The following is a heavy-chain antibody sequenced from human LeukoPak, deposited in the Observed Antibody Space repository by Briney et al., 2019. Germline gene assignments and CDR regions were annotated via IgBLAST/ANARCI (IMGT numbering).Heavy chain of an antibody. CDR3: ARAGPPAFDP. CDR1: GVTFTNFE. J-gene: IGHJ5*02. CDR2: ISYSGSTT. V-gene: IGHV3-48*03. Sequence: GGSLRLSCAASGVTFTNFEMNWVRQAPGKGLEWVSYISYSGSTTSYADSVKGRFTISRDNAKNSLYLQMNSLRAEDTAVYYCARAGPPAFDPWGQGTLVTVSS.